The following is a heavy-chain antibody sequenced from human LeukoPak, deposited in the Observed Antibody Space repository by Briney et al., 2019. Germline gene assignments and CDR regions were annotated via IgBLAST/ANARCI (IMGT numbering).Heavy chain of an antibody. CDR3: AKWGDYDVLTGYYVSDY. D-gene: IGHD3-9*01. CDR2: ITGSGGNI. V-gene: IGHV3-23*01. CDR1: GFTFSNYA. J-gene: IGHJ4*02. Sequence: PGGSLRLSCAASGFTFSNYAMSWVRLAPGKGLEWVSAITGSGGNIYYADSVKGRFTISRDNSKNTVFLQMNSLRAEDTAVYYCAKWGDYDVLTGYYVSDYWGQGTLVTVSS.